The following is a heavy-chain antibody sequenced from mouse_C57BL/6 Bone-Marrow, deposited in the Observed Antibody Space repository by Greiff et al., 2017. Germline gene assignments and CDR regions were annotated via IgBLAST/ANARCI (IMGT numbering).Heavy chain of an antibody. J-gene: IGHJ2*01. Sequence: VQLQQSGAELARPGASVKMSCKASGSTFTSYTMHWVKQRPGQGLEWIGYINPSSGYTKYNQKFKDKATLTADKSSSTAYMQLSSLTSEDSAVYYCAQRGYFDYWGQGTTLTVSS. CDR2: INPSSGYT. V-gene: IGHV1-4*01. CDR1: GSTFTSYT. CDR3: AQRGYFDY.